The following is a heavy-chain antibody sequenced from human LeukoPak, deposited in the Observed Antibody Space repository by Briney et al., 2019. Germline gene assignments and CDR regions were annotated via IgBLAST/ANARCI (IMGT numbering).Heavy chain of an antibody. Sequence: GSLRLSCAASGFTVSSNYMSWVRQPPGKGLEWIGYIYYSGSTNYNPSLKSRVTISVDTSKNQFSLKLSSVTAADTAVYYCARGVREYDFWSGYYKGGNFDYWGQGTLVTVSS. V-gene: IGHV4-59*02. D-gene: IGHD3-3*01. CDR1: GFTVSSNY. J-gene: IGHJ4*02. CDR2: IYYSGST. CDR3: ARGVREYDFWSGYYKGGNFDY.